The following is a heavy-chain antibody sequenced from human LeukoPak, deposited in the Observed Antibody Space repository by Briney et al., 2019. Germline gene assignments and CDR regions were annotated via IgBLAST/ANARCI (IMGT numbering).Heavy chain of an antibody. V-gene: IGHV4-39*01. D-gene: IGHD6-19*01. J-gene: IGHJ4*02. CDR2: IYYSGST. CDR3: ARRDYSSGWYYDY. Sequence: SETLSLTCTVSGGSISSSSYYWGWIRQPPGKGLEWIGSIYYSGSTYYNPSLKSQVTISVDTSKNQFSLKLSSVTAADTAVYYCARRDYSSGWYYDYWGQGTLVTVSS. CDR1: GGSISSSSYY.